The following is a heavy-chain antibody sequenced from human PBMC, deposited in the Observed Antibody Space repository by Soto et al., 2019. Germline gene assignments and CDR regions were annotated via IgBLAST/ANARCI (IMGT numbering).Heavy chain of an antibody. J-gene: IGHJ5*02. CDR3: ARDFFDSSDYTTNWFDP. CDR2: IYHTGNA. D-gene: IGHD3-22*01. CDR1: ADSISNSRFY. Sequence: PSETLSLTCSVSADSISNSRFYWAWIRQPPGAGLEWIGSIYHTGNAYYNPSLKSRVTISVDTSKNQFSLKLTSVTAADAALYYCARDFFDSSDYTTNWFDPWGQGTLVTVSS. V-gene: IGHV4-39*01.